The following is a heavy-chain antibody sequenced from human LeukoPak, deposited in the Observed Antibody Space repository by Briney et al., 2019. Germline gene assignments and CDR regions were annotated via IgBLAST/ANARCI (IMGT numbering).Heavy chain of an antibody. CDR2: ISGSGGGT. D-gene: IGHD6-13*01. CDR1: GFTFSTYG. CDR3: AKHSSSWHYFDY. V-gene: IGHV3-23*01. Sequence: GGSLRLSCAASGFTFSTYGMSWVRQAPGKGLGWVSAISGSGGGTYFADSVKGRFTISRDNSKNTLFLQMDSLRADDTAVYYCAKHSSSWHYFDYWGQGTLVTVSS. J-gene: IGHJ4*02.